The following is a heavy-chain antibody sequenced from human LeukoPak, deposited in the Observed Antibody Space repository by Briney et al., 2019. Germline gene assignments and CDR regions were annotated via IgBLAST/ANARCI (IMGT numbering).Heavy chain of an antibody. Sequence: PGGSLRLSRAASGFAFSSYSMNWVRQAPGRGLEWISYISSGSRTIYYADSVKGRFTISRDNGDNSLYLLLNSLRADDTAVYFCARESITGHRDFDYWGQGTLITVSS. J-gene: IGHJ4*02. CDR2: ISSGSRTI. CDR3: ARESITGHRDFDY. D-gene: IGHD1-20*01. V-gene: IGHV3-48*01. CDR1: GFAFSSYS.